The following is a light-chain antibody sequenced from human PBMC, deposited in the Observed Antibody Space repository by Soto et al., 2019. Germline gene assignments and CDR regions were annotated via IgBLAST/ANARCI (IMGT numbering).Light chain of an antibody. CDR1: HSINRN. CDR2: GAS. Sequence: EIVQTQSPATHTESPGDRVTLSCRASHSINRNLAWYHQKPGQAPWLLFYGASTRATGIPAWFSGSGSGTEFILSISSLQSEDFAVYFCQHYYNWPRTFGQGTKVDI. J-gene: IGKJ1*01. CDR3: QHYYNWPRT. V-gene: IGKV3-15*01.